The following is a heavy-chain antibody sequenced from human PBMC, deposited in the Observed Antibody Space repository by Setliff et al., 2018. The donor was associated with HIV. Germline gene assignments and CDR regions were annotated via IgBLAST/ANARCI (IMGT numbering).Heavy chain of an antibody. V-gene: IGHV4-61*09. CDR2: IYTSGGT. Sequence: SETLSLTCTVSGGSISSDSHYWNWIRQPAGKGLEWIGHIYTSGGTNYNPSLKGRVTISTDTSKVHLSLYLTSATAADTAVYYCAREGGRWRITVGPGPFDYWGQGTLVTVSS. D-gene: IGHD3-16*01. CDR3: AREGGRWRITVGPGPFDY. CDR1: GGSISSDSHY. J-gene: IGHJ4*02.